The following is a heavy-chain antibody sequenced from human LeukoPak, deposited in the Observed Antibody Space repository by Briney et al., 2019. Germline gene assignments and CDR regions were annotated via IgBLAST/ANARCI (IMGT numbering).Heavy chain of an antibody. CDR3: ARSRTYYYGSGAYYYYYGMDV. J-gene: IGHJ6*02. D-gene: IGHD3-10*01. Sequence: GGSLRLSCAASGFTFSSYAMRWVRQAPGKGLEYVSAISSNGGSTYYANSVKGRFTISRDNSKNTLYLQMGSLRAEDMAVYYCARSRTYYYGSGAYYYYYGMDVWGQGTTVTVFS. CDR1: GFTFSSYA. V-gene: IGHV3-64*01. CDR2: ISSNGGST.